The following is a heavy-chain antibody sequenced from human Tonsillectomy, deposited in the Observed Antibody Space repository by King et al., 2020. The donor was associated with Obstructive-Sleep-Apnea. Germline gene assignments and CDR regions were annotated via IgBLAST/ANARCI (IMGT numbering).Heavy chain of an antibody. Sequence: VQLVESGGGLVQPGGSLRLSCAASGFTFSSFVMNWVRQAPGKGLEWVSGISGSADSTYYADSVKGRFTISRDNSKNTLYLQMNSLRAEDTALYYCARGYIFWGGPKDWGKGTLVTVSS. CDR3: ARGYIFWGGPKD. CDR1: GFTFSSFV. V-gene: IGHV3-23*04. J-gene: IGHJ4*02. D-gene: IGHD3-3*01. CDR2: ISGSADST.